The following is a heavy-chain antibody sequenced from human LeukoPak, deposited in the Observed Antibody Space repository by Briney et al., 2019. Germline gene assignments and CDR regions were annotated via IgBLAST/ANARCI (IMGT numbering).Heavy chain of an antibody. CDR2: INHSGST. V-gene: IGHV4-34*01. CDR1: GFTFSSHC. CDR3: ARGLSNEAAAGRRFDP. Sequence: PGGSLRLSCAASGFTFSSHCMNWARQPPGKGLEWIGEINHSGSTNYNPSLKSRVTISVDTSKNQFSLKLSSVTAADTAVYYCARGLSNEAAAGRRFDPWGQGTLVTVSS. J-gene: IGHJ5*02. D-gene: IGHD6-13*01.